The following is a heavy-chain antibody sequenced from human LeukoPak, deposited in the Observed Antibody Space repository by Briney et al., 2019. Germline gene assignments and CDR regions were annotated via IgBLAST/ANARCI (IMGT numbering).Heavy chain of an antibody. CDR3: ARGGVAADVPIDY. J-gene: IGHJ4*02. CDR2: IIPIFGTA. V-gene: IGHV1-69*05. Sequence: SVKVSCKASGGTFSSYAISWVRQAPGQGLEWMGGIIPIFGTANYAQKFQGRVTIATDESTSTAYMELSSLRSEDTAVYYCARGGVAADVPIDYWGQGTLVTVSS. D-gene: IGHD2-15*01. CDR1: GGTFSSYA.